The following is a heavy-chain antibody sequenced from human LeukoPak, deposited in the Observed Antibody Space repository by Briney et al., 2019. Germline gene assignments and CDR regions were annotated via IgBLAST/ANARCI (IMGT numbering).Heavy chain of an antibody. D-gene: IGHD5-18*01. CDR1: GYTFTSYY. CDR3: ARVRDTAMGGPRNGMDV. Sequence: ASVKVSCKASGYTFTSYYMHWVRQAPGQGLEWMGIINPSGGSTSYAQKFQGRVTMTRDTSTSTVYMELSSLRSEDTAVYYCARVRDTAMGGPRNGMDVWGQGTTVTVSS. J-gene: IGHJ6*02. V-gene: IGHV1-46*01. CDR2: INPSGGST.